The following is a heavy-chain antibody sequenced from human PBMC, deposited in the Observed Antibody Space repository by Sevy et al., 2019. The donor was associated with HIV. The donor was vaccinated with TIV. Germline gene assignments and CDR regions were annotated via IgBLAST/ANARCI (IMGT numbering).Heavy chain of an antibody. CDR1: GYSFTSYW. D-gene: IGHD5-12*01. CDR3: ASQGYSGYDGGRPDY. V-gene: IGHV5-10-1*01. Sequence: GESLKISCKGSGYSFTSYWISWVRQMPGKGLEWMGRIDPSDSYTNYSPSFQGHVTISADKSISTAYLQWSSLKASDTAMYYCASQGYSGYDGGRPDYWGQGTLVTVSS. CDR2: IDPSDSYT. J-gene: IGHJ4*02.